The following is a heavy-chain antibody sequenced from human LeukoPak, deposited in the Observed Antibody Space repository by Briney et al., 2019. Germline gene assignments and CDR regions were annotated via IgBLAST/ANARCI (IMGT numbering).Heavy chain of an antibody. Sequence: PGGSLRLSCAASGFTFSSYGMSWVRQAPGKGLESVSSISSSSSYIYYADSVKGRFTISRDNAKNSLYLQMNSLRAEDTAVYYCARAVIDYYGSGSAGFDYWGQGTLVTVSS. V-gene: IGHV3-21*01. J-gene: IGHJ4*02. CDR3: ARAVIDYYGSGSAGFDY. CDR1: GFTFSSYG. CDR2: ISSSSSYI. D-gene: IGHD3-10*01.